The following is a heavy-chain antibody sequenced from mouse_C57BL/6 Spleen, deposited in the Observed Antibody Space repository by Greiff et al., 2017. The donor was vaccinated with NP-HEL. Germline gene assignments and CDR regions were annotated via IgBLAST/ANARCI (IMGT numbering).Heavy chain of an antibody. J-gene: IGHJ1*03. CDR1: GYTFTSYW. V-gene: IGHV1-72*01. CDR2: IDPNSGGT. CDR3: ARSQGYDYDGDWYFDV. D-gene: IGHD2-4*01. Sequence: QVQLQQPGAELVKPGASVKLSCKASGYTFTSYWMPWVKQRPGRGLEWIGRIDPNSGGTKYNEKFKSKATLTVDKTYSTSYMQLSSLTSEDSAVYYCARSQGYDYDGDWYFDVWGTGTTVTVSS.